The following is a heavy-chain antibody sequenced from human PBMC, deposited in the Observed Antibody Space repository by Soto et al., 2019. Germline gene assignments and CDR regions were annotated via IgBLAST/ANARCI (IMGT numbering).Heavy chain of an antibody. CDR2: ISGSGGST. J-gene: IGHJ4*02. V-gene: IGHV3-23*01. D-gene: IGHD3-22*01. Sequence: EVQLLESGGGLVQPGGSLRLSCAASGFTFSSYAMSWVRQAPGKGLEWVSAISGSGGSTYYADSVKGLFTISRDNSKNTLYLQMTSLRDEDTAVYYCAKVHDYDSSGYLPYYVDYWGQGTLVTVSS. CDR3: AKVHDYDSSGYLPYYVDY. CDR1: GFTFSSYA.